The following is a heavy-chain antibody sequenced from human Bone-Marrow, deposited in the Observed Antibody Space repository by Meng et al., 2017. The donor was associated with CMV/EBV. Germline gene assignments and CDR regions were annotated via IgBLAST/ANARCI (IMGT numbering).Heavy chain of an antibody. Sequence: SETLSSPGTAPGGSIRSYSWTWIRQPPGKGLEWIGYIYYSGSTNYTPSLKGRVTISVDTSKNQFSLKLSSVTAADTAVYYCARARGWLRPYSSSWPKVDYYYYGMDVWGQGTTVTVSS. CDR3: ARARGWLRPYSSSWPKVDYYYYGMDV. J-gene: IGHJ6*02. CDR1: GGSIRSYS. V-gene: IGHV4-59*01. D-gene: IGHD6-13*01. CDR2: IYYSGST.